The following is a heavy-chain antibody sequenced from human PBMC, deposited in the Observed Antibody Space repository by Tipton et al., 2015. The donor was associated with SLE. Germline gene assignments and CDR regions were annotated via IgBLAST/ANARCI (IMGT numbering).Heavy chain of an antibody. J-gene: IGHJ4*02. CDR3: ARGARVYSYGSDEVFDS. D-gene: IGHD5-18*01. CDR1: GSSLTGSY. CDR2: IYYTGST. V-gene: IGHV4-59*01. Sequence: TLSLTCTVSGSSLTGSYWSWIRQPQGKGLEWIGYIYYTGSTEFAPSLKSRVTFSVDRSKNQFSLNLRSVTAADTAVYYCARGARVYSYGSDEVFDSWGQGILVTVSS.